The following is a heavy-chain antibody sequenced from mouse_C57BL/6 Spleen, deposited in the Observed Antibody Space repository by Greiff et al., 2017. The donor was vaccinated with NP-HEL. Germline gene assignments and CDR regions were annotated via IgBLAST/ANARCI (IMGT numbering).Heavy chain of an antibody. CDR2: IYPGDGDT. CDR1: GYAFSSSW. D-gene: IGHD1-1*01. J-gene: IGHJ2*01. Sequence: VKLQESGPELVKPGASVKISCKASGYAFSSSWMNWVKQRPGKGLEWIGRIYPGDGDTNYNGKFKGKATLTADKSSSTAYMQLSSLTSEDSAVYFCARFEAVVFDYWGQGTTLTVSS. CDR3: ARFEAVVFDY. V-gene: IGHV1-82*01.